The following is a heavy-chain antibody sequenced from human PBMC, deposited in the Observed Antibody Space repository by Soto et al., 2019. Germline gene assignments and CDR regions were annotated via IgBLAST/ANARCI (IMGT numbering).Heavy chain of an antibody. D-gene: IGHD6-13*01. CDR3: ARDPSSIAAACRFDY. V-gene: IGHV3-33*01. J-gene: IGHJ4*02. Sequence: QVQLVESGGGVVQPGRSLRLSCAASGFPFSSFGMHWVRQAPGKGLEWVAVIWYDGSNKYYADSVKGRFTISRDNSKNTLYLQLNTLRAEDTSVYYCARDPSSIAAACRFDYWGQGTLVSVFS. CDR1: GFPFSSFG. CDR2: IWYDGSNK.